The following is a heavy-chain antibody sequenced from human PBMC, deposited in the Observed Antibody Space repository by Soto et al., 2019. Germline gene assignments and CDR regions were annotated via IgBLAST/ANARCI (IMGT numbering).Heavy chain of an antibody. CDR2: IDPSDSHI. V-gene: IGHV5-10-1*01. D-gene: IGHD3-22*01. Sequence: PGESLKISCKGSGYSFTSYWIVWVRQMPGKGLEWMGRIDPSDSHINYSPSFQGHVTISADKSISTTYLQWSSLKASDTAMYYCATLTYYYDSSGLYWGQGTQVTVSS. J-gene: IGHJ4*02. CDR3: ATLTYYYDSSGLY. CDR1: GYSFTSYW.